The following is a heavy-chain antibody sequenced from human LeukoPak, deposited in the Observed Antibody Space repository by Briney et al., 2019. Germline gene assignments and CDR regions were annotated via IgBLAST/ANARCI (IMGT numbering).Heavy chain of an antibody. V-gene: IGHV1-2*02. CDR3: ARDPPIGGADVFDI. J-gene: IGHJ3*02. Sequence: GASVKVSCKAAGYTFTGYYMHWVRQAPGQGLEWMGWINPNSGGTNYAQKFQGRVIMTRDTSISTAYMELSRLTSDDTAVYYCARDPPIGGADVFDIWGQGTMVTVSS. CDR2: INPNSGGT. D-gene: IGHD3-10*01. CDR1: GYTFTGYY.